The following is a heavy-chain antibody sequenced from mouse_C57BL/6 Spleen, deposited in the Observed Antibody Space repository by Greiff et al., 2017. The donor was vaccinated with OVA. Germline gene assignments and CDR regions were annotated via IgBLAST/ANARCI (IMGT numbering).Heavy chain of an antibody. J-gene: IGHJ4*01. V-gene: IGHV14-1*01. CDR2: IDPEDDDT. CDR1: GFNIKDYY. D-gene: IGHD4-1*02. Sequence: VQLQQSGAELVRPGASVKLSCTASGFNIKDYYMHWVKQRPEQGLEWIGRIDPEDDDTEYAPKFQGKATMTADTSSNTAYLQLSSLTSEDTAVYYCTTSQLGRGAMDYWGQGTSVTVSS. CDR3: TTSQLGRGAMDY.